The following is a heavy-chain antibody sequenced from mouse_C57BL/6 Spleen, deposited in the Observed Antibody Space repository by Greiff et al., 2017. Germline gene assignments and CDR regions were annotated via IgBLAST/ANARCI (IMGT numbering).Heavy chain of an antibody. D-gene: IGHD1-1*01. CDR1: GFTFSDYG. CDR2: ISSGSSTI. V-gene: IGHV5-17*01. CDR3: ARSLGGTVVAHWYFDV. J-gene: IGHJ1*03. Sequence: EVQVVESGGGLVKPGGSLKLSCAASGFTFSDYGMHWVRQAPEKGLEWVAYISSGSSTIYYADTVKGRFTISRDNAKNTLFLQMTSLRSEDTAMYYCARSLGGTVVAHWYFDVWGTGTTVTVSS.